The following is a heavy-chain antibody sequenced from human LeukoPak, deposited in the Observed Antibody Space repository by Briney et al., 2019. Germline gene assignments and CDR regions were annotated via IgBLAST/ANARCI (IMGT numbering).Heavy chain of an antibody. D-gene: IGHD2/OR15-2a*01. CDR2: ISAYNGNT. V-gene: IGHV1-18*01. Sequence: GASVKVSCKVSGYTLTELSMHWVRQAPGQGLEWMGWISAYNGNTNYAQKLQGRVTMTTDTSTSTAYMELRSLRSDDTAVYYCARDSNGYYYYYGMDVWGQGTTVTVSS. CDR1: GYTLTELS. J-gene: IGHJ6*02. CDR3: ARDSNGYYYYYGMDV.